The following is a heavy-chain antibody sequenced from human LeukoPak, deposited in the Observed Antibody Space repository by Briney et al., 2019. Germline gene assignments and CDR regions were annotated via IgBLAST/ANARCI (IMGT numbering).Heavy chain of an antibody. J-gene: IGHJ4*02. CDR1: GYTFTSYG. Sequence: ASVTVSCKASGYTFTSYGISWVRQAPGQGLEWMGWISAYNGNTNYAQKLQASVTMTTDTSTSTAYMELRSLSSDDTAVYYCARRVAGIGSDYWGQGTLVTVSS. D-gene: IGHD1-26*01. CDR3: ARRVAGIGSDY. CDR2: ISAYNGNT. V-gene: IGHV1-18*01.